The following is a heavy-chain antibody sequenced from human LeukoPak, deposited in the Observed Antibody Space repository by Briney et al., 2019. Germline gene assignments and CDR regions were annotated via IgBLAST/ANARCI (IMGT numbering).Heavy chain of an antibody. CDR2: ISSSGSTI. CDR1: GFTLSDYY. V-gene: IGHV3-11*01. CDR3: ARDTDYGGSRGMDV. D-gene: IGHD4-17*01. J-gene: IGHJ6*02. Sequence: KPGGSLRLSCAASGFTLSDYYMSWIRQAPGKGLEWVSYISSSGSTIYYADSVKGRFTISRDNAKNSLYLQMNSLRAEDTAVYYCARDTDYGGSRGMDVWGQGTTVTVSS.